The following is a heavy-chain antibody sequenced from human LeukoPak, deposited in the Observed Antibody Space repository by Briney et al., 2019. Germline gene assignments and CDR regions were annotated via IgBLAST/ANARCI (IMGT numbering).Heavy chain of an antibody. CDR3: ARVRFLEWFQQYYYYMDV. CDR2: YSGST. Sequence: YSGSTYYNPSLKGRVTISVDTSKNQFSLKLSSVTAADTAVYYCARVRFLEWFQQYYYYMDVWGKGTTVTVSS. V-gene: IGHV4-39*01. D-gene: IGHD3-3*01. J-gene: IGHJ6*03.